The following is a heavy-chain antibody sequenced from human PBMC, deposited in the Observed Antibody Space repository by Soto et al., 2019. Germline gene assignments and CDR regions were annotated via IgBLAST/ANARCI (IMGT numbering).Heavy chain of an antibody. J-gene: IGHJ6*02. D-gene: IGHD3-3*01. V-gene: IGHV3-23*01. CDR2: ISGSGGST. CDR1: GFTFSSYA. Sequence: LSCAASGFTFSSYAMSWVRQAPGKGLEWVSAISGSGGSTYYADSVKGRFTISRDNSKNTLYLQMNSLRAEDTAVYYCAAPMTTIFGVVIPDAPGYYRMDVWGQGTTVTVSS. CDR3: AAPMTTIFGVVIPDAPGYYRMDV.